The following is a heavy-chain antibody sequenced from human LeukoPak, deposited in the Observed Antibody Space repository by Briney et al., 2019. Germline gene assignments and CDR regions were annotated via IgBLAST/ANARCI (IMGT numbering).Heavy chain of an antibody. D-gene: IGHD1-26*01. CDR2: IYTSGST. V-gene: IGHV4-61*02. CDR3: ARSPSGSSSRWFDP. CDR1: GGSVSSGSNY. J-gene: IGHJ5*02. Sequence: SETLSLTCTVSGGSVSSGSNYWNWIRQPAGKGLEWIGRIYTSGSTNYNPSLRSRVTISVDKSKNQFSLKLSSVTAADTAVYYCARSPSGSSSRWFDPWGQGTLVTVSS.